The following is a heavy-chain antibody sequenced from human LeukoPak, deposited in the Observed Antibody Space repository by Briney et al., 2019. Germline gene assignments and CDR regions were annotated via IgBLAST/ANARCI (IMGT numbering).Heavy chain of an antibody. CDR1: GFTFSSYG. CDR3: ANNYGSGSYGYYMDV. V-gene: IGHV3-30*02. D-gene: IGHD3-10*01. J-gene: IGHJ6*03. Sequence: TGGSLRLSCAASGFTFSSYGMHWVRQAPGKGLEWVTFIRYDGSNKYYADSVKGRFTISRDNSKKTLYLQMNSLRAEDTAVYYCANNYGSGSYGYYMDVWGKGTTVSISS. CDR2: IRYDGSNK.